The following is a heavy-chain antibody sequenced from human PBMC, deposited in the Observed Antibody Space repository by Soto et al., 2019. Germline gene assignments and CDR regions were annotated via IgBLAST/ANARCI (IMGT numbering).Heavy chain of an antibody. CDR2: IIPIFGTA. D-gene: IGHD3-10*01. Sequence: ASLKVSCKASGVTFSSYAISWVRQAPGQGLEWMGGIIPIFGTANYAQKFQGRVTITADESTSTAYMELSSLRSEDTAVYYCARSMVRVWYFDYWGQGTLVTVSS. CDR3: ARSMVRVWYFDY. CDR1: GVTFSSYA. V-gene: IGHV1-69*13. J-gene: IGHJ4*02.